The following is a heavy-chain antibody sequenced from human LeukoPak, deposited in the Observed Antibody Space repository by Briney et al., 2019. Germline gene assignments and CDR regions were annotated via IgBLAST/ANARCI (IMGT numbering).Heavy chain of an antibody. CDR2: INYSGST. Sequence: SETLSLTCAVYGGSFSGYYWSWIRQPPGKGLEWIGEINYSGSTYYNPSLKSRVTISVDTSKNQFSLKLSSVTAADTAVYYCVSEYSSGWSGIFDYWGQGTLVTVSS. CDR1: GGSFSGYY. CDR3: VSEYSSGWSGIFDY. V-gene: IGHV4-34*01. D-gene: IGHD6-19*01. J-gene: IGHJ4*02.